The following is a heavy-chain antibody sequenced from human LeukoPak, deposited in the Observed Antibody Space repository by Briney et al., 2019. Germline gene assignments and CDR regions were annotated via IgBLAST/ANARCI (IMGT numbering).Heavy chain of an antibody. Sequence: SVKDSCKASGGTFSSYAISWVRQAPGQGLEWMGTIIPIVGIANYAQKSQGRVTITADKSTSTAYMELSSLRSEDTAVYYCARDGEMATIYFDYWGQGTLVTVSS. CDR3: ARDGEMATIYFDY. V-gene: IGHV1-69*04. D-gene: IGHD5-24*01. CDR2: IIPIVGIA. CDR1: GGTFSSYA. J-gene: IGHJ4*02.